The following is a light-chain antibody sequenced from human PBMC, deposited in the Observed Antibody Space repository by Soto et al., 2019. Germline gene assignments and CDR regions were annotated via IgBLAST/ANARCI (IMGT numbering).Light chain of an antibody. V-gene: IGKV3-20*01. CDR1: QSDTNSY. J-gene: IGKJ2*01. Sequence: EIVLTQSPGTQSLSPGERATLSCRASQSDTNSYLAWYQQKPGQAPRLLIYGASSRATGIPDRFSGSGSGTDFTLIISRLEPEDFAVYYCHQYGDLPYTFGQGTKLEIK. CDR3: HQYGDLPYT. CDR2: GAS.